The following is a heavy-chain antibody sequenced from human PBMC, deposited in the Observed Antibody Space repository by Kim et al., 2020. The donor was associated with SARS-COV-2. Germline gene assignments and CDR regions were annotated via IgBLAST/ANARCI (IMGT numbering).Heavy chain of an antibody. J-gene: IGHJ4*02. Sequence: PSETLSLTCTISGGSISSSSYYWGWIRQPPGKGLEWIGSIYYSGSTYYNPSLKSRVTISVDTSKNQFSLKLSSVTAADTAVYYCARSGLYDYVWGSYRSYYFDYWGQGTLVTVSS. D-gene: IGHD3-16*02. CDR1: GGSISSSSYY. CDR3: ARSGLYDYVWGSYRSYYFDY. CDR2: IYYSGST. V-gene: IGHV4-39*01.